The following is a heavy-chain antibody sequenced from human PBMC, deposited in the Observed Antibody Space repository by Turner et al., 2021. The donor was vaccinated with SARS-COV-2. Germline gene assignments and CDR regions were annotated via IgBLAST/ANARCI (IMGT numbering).Heavy chain of an antibody. Sequence: QVHLHESGPGLVKPSETLSLTCVVSGDSISNYYYNWIRLTPGRGLEWIGHIYKGGSTNYAPSLKSRVTISSDSAKNQISLRLTSVTAADTAVYYCARHGPAAIPILRWFDPWGQGISVVVSS. CDR1: GDSISNYY. CDR3: ARHGPAAIPILRWFDP. J-gene: IGHJ5*02. V-gene: IGHV4-59*08. CDR2: IYKGGST. D-gene: IGHD2-2*01.